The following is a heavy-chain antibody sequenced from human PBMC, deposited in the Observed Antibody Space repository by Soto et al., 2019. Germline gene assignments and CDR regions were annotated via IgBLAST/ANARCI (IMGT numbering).Heavy chain of an antibody. CDR1: GYTFTGYY. CDR3: AREGGVGYCSGGSCSYDAFDI. D-gene: IGHD2-15*01. CDR2: INPNSGGT. Sequence: QVPLVQSGAEVKKPGASVKVSCKASGYTFTGYYMHWVRQAPGQGLEWMGWINPNSGGTNYAQKFQGWVTMTRDTSISTAYMELSRLRSDDTAVYYCAREGGVGYCSGGSCSYDAFDIWGQGTMVTVSS. J-gene: IGHJ3*02. V-gene: IGHV1-2*04.